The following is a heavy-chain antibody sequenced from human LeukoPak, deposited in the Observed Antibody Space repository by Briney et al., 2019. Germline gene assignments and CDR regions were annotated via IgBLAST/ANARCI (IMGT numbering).Heavy chain of an antibody. Sequence: PSQTLSLTCTVSGDSISRAGYYWSWIRQHPGKGLEWIGYIYNSGSTYYNPSLKSRVTISVDTSKNQFSLRLSSVTAADTAVYYCARGTVVTPFDYWGQGTLVTVSS. J-gene: IGHJ4*02. D-gene: IGHD4-23*01. CDR3: ARGTVVTPFDY. CDR2: IYNSGST. V-gene: IGHV4-31*03. CDR1: GDSISRAGYY.